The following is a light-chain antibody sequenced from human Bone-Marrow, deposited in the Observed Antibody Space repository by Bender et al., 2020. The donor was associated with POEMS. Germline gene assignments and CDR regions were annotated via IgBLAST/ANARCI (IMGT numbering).Light chain of an antibody. CDR1: SSVVGSYNF. CDR2: DVS. CDR3: SSYAGRNRAV. J-gene: IGLJ2*01. Sequence: QSALTQPASVSGSPGQSITISCSGTSSVVGSYNFVSWYQQHPGKAPKLMIYDVSDRPSGVSNRFSGSKSGNTASLTVSGLQAEDEADYYCSSYAGRNRAVFGGGTKLTVL. V-gene: IGLV2-14*03.